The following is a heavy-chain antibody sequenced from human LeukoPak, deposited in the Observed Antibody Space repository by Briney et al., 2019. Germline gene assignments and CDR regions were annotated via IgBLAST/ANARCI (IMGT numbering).Heavy chain of an antibody. D-gene: IGHD6-19*01. Sequence: PGGSLRLSCAASGFTFSSYAMSWVRQAPGKGLGWVSAISGSAYSTYYADSVKGRFTISRGNSKNTLYLQMNSLRADDTAVYYCAKETVAAPPIDYWGQGTLVTVSS. V-gene: IGHV3-23*01. CDR3: AKETVAAPPIDY. CDR1: GFTFSSYA. J-gene: IGHJ4*02. CDR2: ISGSAYST.